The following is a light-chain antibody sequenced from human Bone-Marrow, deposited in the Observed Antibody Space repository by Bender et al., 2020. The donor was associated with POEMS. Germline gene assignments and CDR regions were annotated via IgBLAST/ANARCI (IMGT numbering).Light chain of an antibody. CDR3: CSYAGVSTYYV. CDR2: QGT. J-gene: IGLJ1*01. Sequence: QSALTQPASASGSPGQSVTISCTGTSSDVGGYKFVSWYQQHPGKAPKLMIYQGTKRPSGVSYRFSGSKSGNTASLTISGLQAEDEADYYCCSYAGVSTYYVFGTGTKVTVL. V-gene: IGLV2-23*01. CDR1: SSDVGGYKF.